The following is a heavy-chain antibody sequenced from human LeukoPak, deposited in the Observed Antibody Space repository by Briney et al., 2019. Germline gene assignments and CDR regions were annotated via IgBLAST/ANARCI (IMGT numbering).Heavy chain of an antibody. J-gene: IGHJ6*02. CDR2: IRQDGSEK. CDR1: GFTFNTYW. CDR3: ARGYYGMDV. V-gene: IGHV3-7*04. Sequence: PGESLRLSCAASGFTFNTYWMNWVRQAPGKGLEWVAKIRQDGSEKYYVDSVKGRFTISRDNAKNSLYLQMNSLRVEDMAVYYCARGYYGMDVWGQGTTVTVS.